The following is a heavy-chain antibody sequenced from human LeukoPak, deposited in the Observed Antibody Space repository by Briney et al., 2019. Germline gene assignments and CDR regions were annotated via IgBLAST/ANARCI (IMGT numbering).Heavy chain of an antibody. Sequence: ASVTVSCKASGYTFTSYGISWVRQAPGQGLEWMGWISAYNGNTNYAQKLQGRVTMTTDTSTSTAYMELRSLRSDDTAVYYCARENQDYDILTGYYTAYYFDYWGQGTLVTVSS. CDR3: ARENQDYDILTGYYTAYYFDY. J-gene: IGHJ4*02. D-gene: IGHD3-9*01. CDR2: ISAYNGNT. CDR1: GYTFTSYG. V-gene: IGHV1-18*01.